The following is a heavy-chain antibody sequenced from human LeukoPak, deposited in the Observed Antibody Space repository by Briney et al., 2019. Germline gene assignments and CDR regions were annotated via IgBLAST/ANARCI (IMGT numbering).Heavy chain of an antibody. V-gene: IGHV1-2*02. CDR3: ARDLDIVVVPSDY. CDR2: INPNSGGT. Sequence: AASVKVSCKASGYTFTSYGISWVRQAPGQGLEWMGWINPNSGGTNCAQKFQGRVTMTRDTSISTAYMELSRLRSDDTAVYYCARDLDIVVVPSDYWGQGTLVTVSS. CDR1: GYTFTSYG. J-gene: IGHJ4*02. D-gene: IGHD2-2*01.